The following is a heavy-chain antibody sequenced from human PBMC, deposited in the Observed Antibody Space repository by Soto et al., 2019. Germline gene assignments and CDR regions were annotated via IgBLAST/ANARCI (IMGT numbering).Heavy chain of an antibody. CDR2: MDPKNGDT. CDR3: ARGVDEGLDY. Sequence: QVQLVQSGAEVTKPGASVKVSCKPSGYTFTSYHVNWVRQAAGQGLEWLGWMDPKNGDTDYAQKFQGRVTMTRDTSTHTAYRELSTLTSDDSAIYYCARGVDEGLDYWGQGTLVAVSS. V-gene: IGHV1-8*01. CDR1: GYTFTSYH. D-gene: IGHD5-12*01. J-gene: IGHJ4*02.